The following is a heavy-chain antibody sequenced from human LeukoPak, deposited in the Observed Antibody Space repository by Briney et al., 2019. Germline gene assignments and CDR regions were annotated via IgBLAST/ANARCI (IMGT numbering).Heavy chain of an antibody. D-gene: IGHD2-21*02. CDR2: ISYDGINK. CDR3: ARAFCGGDCYSEFDS. J-gene: IGHJ5*01. CDR1: GLINNYA. V-gene: IGHV3-30-3*01. Sequence: GGSLRLSCAASGLINNYAMHWVRLAPGKGLEWVAVISYDGINKYYADSMEGRFTISRDISGNTLYLQMNSLRPEDTAVYYCARAFCGGDCYSEFDSWGQGTLVTVSS.